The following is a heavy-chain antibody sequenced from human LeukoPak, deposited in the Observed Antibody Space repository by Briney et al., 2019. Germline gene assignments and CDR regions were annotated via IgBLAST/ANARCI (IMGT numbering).Heavy chain of an antibody. CDR1: GGSFSGYY. D-gene: IGHD5-24*01. V-gene: IGHV4-34*01. Sequence: SETLSLTCAVYGGSFSGYYLSWIRQPPGKGLEWIGEIHPSGSTSYNPSLKSRVTISLDTSKNQFSLKLSSVTAADTAVYYCARGRDEYKGGKYWGQGTLVTVSS. CDR3: ARGRDEYKGGKY. CDR2: IHPSGST. J-gene: IGHJ4*02.